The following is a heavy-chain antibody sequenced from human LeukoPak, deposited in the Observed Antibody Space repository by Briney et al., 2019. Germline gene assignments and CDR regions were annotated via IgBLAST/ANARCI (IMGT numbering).Heavy chain of an antibody. J-gene: IGHJ4*02. CDR2: IYYSGST. D-gene: IGHD3-10*01. V-gene: IGHV4-59*01. CDR1: GGSISSYY. CDR3: ARGSPIELFLFDY. Sequence: SETLSLTCTVSGGSISSYYWSWIRQPPGKGLDWIGYIYYSGSTNYNPSLKSRVTISVDTSKNQFSLKLSSVTAADTAVCYCARGSPIELFLFDYWGQGTLVTVSS.